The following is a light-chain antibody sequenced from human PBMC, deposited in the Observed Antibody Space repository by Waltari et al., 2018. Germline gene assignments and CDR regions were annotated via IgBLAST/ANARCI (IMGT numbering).Light chain of an antibody. J-gene: IGLJ2*01. V-gene: IGLV2-14*01. CDR3: SSYTSSRDVV. Sequence: QSALTQPASVSGSPGQSITISCTGTSSDVGGYNYVSWYQQHPGKAPKLMIYDVSNPPSGVANRFSGSKSGNTASLTISGLQAEDEADYYCSSYTSSRDVVFGGGTKLTVL. CDR2: DVS. CDR1: SSDVGGYNY.